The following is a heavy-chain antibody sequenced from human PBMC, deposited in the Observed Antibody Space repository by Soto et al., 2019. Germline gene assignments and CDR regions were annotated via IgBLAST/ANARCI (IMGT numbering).Heavy chain of an antibody. CDR2: INPYNGNT. D-gene: IGHD3-10*01. V-gene: IGHV1-18*01. Sequence: QVQLVQSGAEVKKPGASVKVSCKASGYTFTSYGISWVRQAPGQGLEWMGWINPYNGNTNYAQKLQGRVTMTTDTSTNTAYMALRSLSSDATAVYYCARDWLGIDYWGQGTLVTVSS. J-gene: IGHJ4*02. CDR1: GYTFTSYG. CDR3: ARDWLGIDY.